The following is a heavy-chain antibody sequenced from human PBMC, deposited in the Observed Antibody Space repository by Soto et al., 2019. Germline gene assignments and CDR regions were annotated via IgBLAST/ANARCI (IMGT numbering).Heavy chain of an antibody. CDR2: ISSDGDIT. D-gene: IGHD3-9*01. V-gene: IGHV3-64D*06. Sequence: PGGSLRLSCSASGFTFSEYSMHWVRQAPGKGLQYVSTISSDGDITYYADSVKGRFTISRDNSKNTLYLQMNSLRPEDTAVYYCVKVSTFYDILTGYYSTNFFDPWGQGTRVTVSS. CDR1: GFTFSEYS. CDR3: VKVSTFYDILTGYYSTNFFDP. J-gene: IGHJ5*02.